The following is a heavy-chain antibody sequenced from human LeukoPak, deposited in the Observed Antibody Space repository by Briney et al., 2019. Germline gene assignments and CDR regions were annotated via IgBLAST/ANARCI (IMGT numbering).Heavy chain of an antibody. Sequence: GGSLRLSCTASGFTFSSYEMNWVRQAPGKGLEWVSYISSSGTSMYYADSVKGRFTISRDNGKNSLYLQMNSLRDEDTAVYYCARDLGTVAENWFDPWGQGSLVTVSS. CDR2: ISSSGTSM. V-gene: IGHV3-48*03. D-gene: IGHD4-23*01. CDR1: GFTFSSYE. J-gene: IGHJ5*02. CDR3: ARDLGTVAENWFDP.